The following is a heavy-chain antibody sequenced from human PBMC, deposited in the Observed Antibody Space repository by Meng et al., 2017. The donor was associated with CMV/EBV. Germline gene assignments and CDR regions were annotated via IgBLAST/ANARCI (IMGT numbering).Heavy chain of an antibody. J-gene: IGHJ6*02. D-gene: IGHD3-22*01. CDR1: GFTFNTYA. Sequence: GGSLRLSCAASGFTFNTYAMHWVRQAPGKGLEWVAVISYDGSNKYTADSVQGRLTISRDNSKNNLYLQMNSLTVEDTAVYYCVRDQGGESMIAVLIERFGMDVWGQGTTVIVSS. V-gene: IGHV3-30*04. CDR2: ISYDGSNK. CDR3: VRDQGGESMIAVLIERFGMDV.